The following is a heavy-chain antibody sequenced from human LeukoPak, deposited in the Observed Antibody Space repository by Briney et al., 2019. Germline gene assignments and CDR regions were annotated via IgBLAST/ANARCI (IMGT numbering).Heavy chain of an antibody. Sequence: SETLSLTCTVSGDSVSIYYWSWIRHPPGKGLEWIGYIYYRGNTNYNPSLKSRVTMAVDTSKNQFSLKVSSVTAADTAVYYCARAGNNWSFDYWGQGTLVTVSS. CDR3: ARAGNNWSFDY. V-gene: IGHV4-59*02. D-gene: IGHD1-1*01. CDR1: GDSVSIYY. J-gene: IGHJ4*02. CDR2: IYYRGNT.